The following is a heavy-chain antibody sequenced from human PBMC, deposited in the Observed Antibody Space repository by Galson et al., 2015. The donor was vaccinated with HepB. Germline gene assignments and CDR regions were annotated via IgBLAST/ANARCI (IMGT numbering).Heavy chain of an antibody. D-gene: IGHD6-13*01. Sequence: SLRLSCAASGFTFSSYGMHWVRQAPGKGLEWVAVISYDGSNKYYADSVKGRFTISRDNSKNTLYLQMNSLRAEDTAVYYCAKDSSFRRYYYYGMDVWGQGTTVTVSS. CDR1: GFTFSSYG. V-gene: IGHV3-30*18. CDR3: AKDSSFRRYYYYGMDV. J-gene: IGHJ6*02. CDR2: ISYDGSNK.